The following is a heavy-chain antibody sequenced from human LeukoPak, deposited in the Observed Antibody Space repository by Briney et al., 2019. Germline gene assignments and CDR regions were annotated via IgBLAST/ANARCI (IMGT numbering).Heavy chain of an antibody. CDR3: AREPFDY. CDR2: INPNSGGT. Sequence: ASVKVSCKASGYTFTGYYMHWVRQAPGQGLEWMGWINPNSGGTSYAQKFQGRVTMTRDTSTSTVYMELSSLRSENTAVYYCAREPFDYWGQGTLVTVSS. J-gene: IGHJ4*02. V-gene: IGHV1-2*02. CDR1: GYTFTGYY.